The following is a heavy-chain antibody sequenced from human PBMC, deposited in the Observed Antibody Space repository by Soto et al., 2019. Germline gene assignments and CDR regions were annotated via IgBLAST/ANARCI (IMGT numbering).Heavy chain of an antibody. J-gene: IGHJ6*03. Sequence: GGSLRLSCAASGFTFSSYGMHWVRQAPGKGLEWVSYISSSSSTIYYADSVKGRFTISRDNAKNSLYLQMNSLRAEDTAVYYCAREGGSDAYYYYYYMDVWGKGTTVTVSS. CDR3: AREGGSDAYYYYYYMDV. V-gene: IGHV3-48*01. CDR2: ISSSSSTI. CDR1: GFTFSSYG. D-gene: IGHD3-10*01.